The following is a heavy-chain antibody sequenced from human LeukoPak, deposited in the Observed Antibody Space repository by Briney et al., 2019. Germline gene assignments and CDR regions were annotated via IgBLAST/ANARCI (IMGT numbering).Heavy chain of an antibody. J-gene: IGHJ4*02. CDR2: TNSGGTST. V-gene: IGHV3-23*01. CDR1: GFPFSDFS. Sequence: GGSLRLPCATSGFPFSDFSMSWVRQAPGKGLEWISTTNSGGTSTYYAESVKGRFTISRDNSKNTLYLQTSSLRVEDTAVYYCAKQSYARSLGEGGPGTLVSVSS. CDR3: AKQSYARSLGE. D-gene: IGHD2-8*01.